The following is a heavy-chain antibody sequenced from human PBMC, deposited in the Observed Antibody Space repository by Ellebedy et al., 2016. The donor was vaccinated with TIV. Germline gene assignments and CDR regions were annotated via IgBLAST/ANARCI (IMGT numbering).Heavy chain of an antibody. CDR2: ISGSGGSS. V-gene: IGHV3-23*01. J-gene: IGHJ5*02. Sequence: GESLKISCVVSGFTFSSYAMSWVRQAPGKGLEWVSTISGSGGSSYSADSVKGRFTISRDNSKNMLYLQMNTLRAEDTAVYYCAKGSYNSGSLWYNWFDPWGQGTLVTVSS. CDR3: AKGSYNSGSLWYNWFDP. D-gene: IGHD3-10*01. CDR1: GFTFSSYA.